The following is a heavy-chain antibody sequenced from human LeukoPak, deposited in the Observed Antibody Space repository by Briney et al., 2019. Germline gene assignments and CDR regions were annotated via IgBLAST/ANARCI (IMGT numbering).Heavy chain of an antibody. CDR2: ISYDGSNK. CDR1: GFTFSSYG. V-gene: IGHV3-30*18. J-gene: IGHJ4*02. D-gene: IGHD3-22*01. Sequence: GGSLRLSCAASGFTFSSYGMHWVRQAPGKGLEWVAVISYDGSNKYYADSVKGRFTISRDNSKNTLYLQMNSLRAEDTAVYYCAKVFDSSGYNPYYDWGQGTLVTVSS. CDR3: AKVFDSSGYNPYYD.